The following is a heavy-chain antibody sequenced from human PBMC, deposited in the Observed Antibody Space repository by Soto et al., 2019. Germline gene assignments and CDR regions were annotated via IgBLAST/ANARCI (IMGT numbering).Heavy chain of an antibody. Sequence: QVQLQESGPGLVKPSQTLSLSCTVSDGSLNRGGYHWSWIRQHPGKGLEWIGYIYYTGSTSYNPSLKSRVIISLQTSKNQFSLTLTSVTAADPAVYYCARAGSGRFDPWGQGTLVTVSS. CDR3: ARAGSGRFDP. V-gene: IGHV4-31*03. J-gene: IGHJ5*02. CDR2: IYYTGST. CDR1: DGSLNRGGYH.